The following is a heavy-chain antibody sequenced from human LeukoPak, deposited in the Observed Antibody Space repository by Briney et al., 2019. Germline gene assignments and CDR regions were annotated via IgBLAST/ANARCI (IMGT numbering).Heavy chain of an antibody. CDR2: IYHSGST. J-gene: IGHJ5*02. V-gene: IGHV4-59*12. D-gene: IGHD2-2*01. CDR1: GGSISSYY. Sequence: PSETLSLTCTVSGGSISSYYWSWIRQPPGKGLEWIGYIYHSGSTYYNPSLKSRVTISVDRSKNQFSLKLSSVTAADTAVYYCARGGPGYCSSTSCYNWFDPWGQGTLVTVSS. CDR3: ARGGPGYCSSTSCYNWFDP.